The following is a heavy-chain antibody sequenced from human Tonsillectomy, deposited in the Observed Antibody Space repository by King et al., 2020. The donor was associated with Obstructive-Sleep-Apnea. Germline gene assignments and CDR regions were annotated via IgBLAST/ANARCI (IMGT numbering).Heavy chain of an antibody. J-gene: IGHJ6*02. V-gene: IGHV3-23*04. CDR1: GCTFIDSA. CDR2: FILMGGNT. D-gene: IGHD2-2*01. CDR3: AKDDIVVVPDATEDFYYGLDV. Sequence: VQLVESGGGLVQPGGSLRLSCSTSGCTFIDSALICVLPAPGEGRGWVSPFILMGGNTYYAIPLTGRFSLSRENSANTLYLPMNSLRAEDTAVYYCAKDDIVVVPDATEDFYYGLDVWGQGTKVTVSS.